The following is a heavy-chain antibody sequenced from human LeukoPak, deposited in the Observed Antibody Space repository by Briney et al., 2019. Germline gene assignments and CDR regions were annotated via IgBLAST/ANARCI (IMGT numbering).Heavy chain of an antibody. CDR3: AKGLYGSGTYWFDY. CDR2: ISFDGNNK. V-gene: IGHV3-30*02. CDR1: GFTFSNYG. D-gene: IGHD3-10*01. J-gene: IGHJ4*02. Sequence: GGSLRLSCAAPGFTFSNYGMHWVRQAPGKGLERVAFISFDGNNKYYADSVKGRFTISRDNSKNTLYLQMNSLRAEETAVYYYAKGLYGSGTYWFDYWGQGTLVTVSS.